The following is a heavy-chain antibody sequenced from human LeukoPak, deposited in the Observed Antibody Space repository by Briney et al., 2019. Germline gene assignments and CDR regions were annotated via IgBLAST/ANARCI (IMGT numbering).Heavy chain of an antibody. D-gene: IGHD1-26*01. CDR1: GVSFSDYY. Sequence: SETLSLTCAVYGVSFSDYYWSWIRQPPGKGLEWIGEIQYSADTNYNPSLKSRVTISVDTSKNQLSLKLSSVTAADTAVYYRARGHSRVLIDDWGQGTLVTVSS. V-gene: IGHV4-34*01. CDR2: IQYSADT. CDR3: ARGHSRVLIDD. J-gene: IGHJ4*02.